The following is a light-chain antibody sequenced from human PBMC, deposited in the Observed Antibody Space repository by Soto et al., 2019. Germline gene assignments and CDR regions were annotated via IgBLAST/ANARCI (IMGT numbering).Light chain of an antibody. Sequence: TVMTQSPLSLPVTPGEPASISCRSSQSLLHSNGYNYLDWYLQKPGQSPQLLIYLGSNRASGVPDRFSGSGSGTDFTLKISRVEAEDVGVYYCMQALQAPWTFGQGTKLDIK. CDR1: QSLLHSNGYNY. V-gene: IGKV2-28*01. J-gene: IGKJ1*01. CDR3: MQALQAPWT. CDR2: LGS.